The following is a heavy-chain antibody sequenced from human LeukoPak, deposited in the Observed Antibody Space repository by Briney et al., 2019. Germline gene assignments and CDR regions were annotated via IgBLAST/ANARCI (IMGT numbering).Heavy chain of an antibody. D-gene: IGHD2-15*01. CDR2: INPNSGAT. V-gene: IGHV1-2*02. CDR3: ARRLYCSGGSCYSGGDY. CDR1: GNTFSGYY. J-gene: IGHJ4*02. Sequence: ASVKISCKASGNTFSGYYMHWVRRAPGQGLEWMGWINPNSGATNYAQKFQGRVTMTRDTSITTAYMELSSLRSDDTAIFYCARRLYCSGGSCYSGGDYWGQGTLVTVSS.